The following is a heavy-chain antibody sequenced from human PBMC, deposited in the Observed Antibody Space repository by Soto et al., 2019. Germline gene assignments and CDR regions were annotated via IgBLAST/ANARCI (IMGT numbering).Heavy chain of an antibody. J-gene: IGHJ1*01. CDR3: ALSSGHHENSQL. CDR1: GYTFTGYY. V-gene: IGHV1-2*04. Sequence: ASVKVSCKASGYTFTGYYMHWVRQAPGQGLEWMGWINPNSGGTNYAQKFQGWVTMTRDTSISTAYMELSRLRSDDTAVYYCALSSGHHENSQLGAQGTLVTVSA. CDR2: INPNSGGT.